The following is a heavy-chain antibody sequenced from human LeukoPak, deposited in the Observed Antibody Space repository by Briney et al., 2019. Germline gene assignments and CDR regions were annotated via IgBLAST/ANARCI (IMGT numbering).Heavy chain of an antibody. CDR1: GGSISSGGHY. Sequence: SETLSLTCIVSGGSISSGGHYSGWIRQPPGKGLEWIGSIYYSGSTYYNPSLNSRVTIFIDMSKNQFSLKLSSVTATDTTVYYCASQGYYDSSPFDPWGQGTLVTVSS. CDR2: IYYSGST. D-gene: IGHD3-22*01. J-gene: IGHJ5*02. CDR3: ASQGYYDSSPFDP. V-gene: IGHV4-39*01.